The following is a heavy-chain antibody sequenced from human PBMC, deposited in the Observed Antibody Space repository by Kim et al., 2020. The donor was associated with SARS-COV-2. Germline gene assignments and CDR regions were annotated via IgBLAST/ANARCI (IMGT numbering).Heavy chain of an antibody. CDR2: ISYDGSNK. CDR1: GFTFSSYG. V-gene: IGHV3-30*18. Sequence: GGSLRLSCAASGFTFSSYGMHWVRQAPGKGLEWVAVISYDGSNKYYADSVKGRFTISRDNSKNTLYLQMNSLRAEDTAVYYCAKETLYYDFWSGYPTGIPDTGMDVWGQGTTVTVSS. J-gene: IGHJ6*02. CDR3: AKETLYYDFWSGYPTGIPDTGMDV. D-gene: IGHD3-3*01.